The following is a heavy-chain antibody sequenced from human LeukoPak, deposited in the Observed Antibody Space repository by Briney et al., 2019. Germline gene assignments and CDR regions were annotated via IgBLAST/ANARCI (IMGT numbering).Heavy chain of an antibody. D-gene: IGHD2-15*01. CDR3: ARLSPPIASFCSGGTCYSGGFDP. Sequence: ASVKVSCKASGYTFTSYGITWVRRAPGQGREWMGWITTYNGNTYYAQNFQGRVTMTADTSTSTAYMEVRSLRSDDTAVYYCARLSPPIASFCSGGTCYSGGFDPWGQGTLVTVSS. V-gene: IGHV1-18*01. CDR1: GYTFTSYG. CDR2: ITTYNGNT. J-gene: IGHJ5*02.